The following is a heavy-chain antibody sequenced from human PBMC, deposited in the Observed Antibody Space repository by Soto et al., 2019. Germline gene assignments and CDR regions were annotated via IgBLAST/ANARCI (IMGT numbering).Heavy chain of an antibody. Sequence: GGSLRLSCPDSGFTFSNHYMSWVRQAPGKGLEWISYISGDSGYTNYADSVKGRFAISRDNARNTLSLQMNSLRADDTAVYYCARLSGDHSAFFSYGMDAWGQGTTVTVSS. J-gene: IGHJ6*02. V-gene: IGHV3-11*03. CDR3: ARLSGDHSAFFSYGMDA. CDR1: GFTFSNHY. CDR2: ISGDSGYT. D-gene: IGHD2-21*01.